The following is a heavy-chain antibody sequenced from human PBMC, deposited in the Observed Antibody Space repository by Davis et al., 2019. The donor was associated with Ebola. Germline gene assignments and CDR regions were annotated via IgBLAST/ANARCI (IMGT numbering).Heavy chain of an antibody. J-gene: IGHJ4*02. CDR1: GYTFTRYG. CDR2: ISAYNRDT. D-gene: IGHD5-18*01. Sequence: AASVKVSCKASGYTFTRYGINWVRQAPGQGLEWMGWISAYNRDTNYAQKFQGRVTMTTDTSTSTAYMELRSLRSDDTAVYYCARDLGMVKSYYFDYWGQGTLVTVSS. CDR3: ARDLGMVKSYYFDY. V-gene: IGHV1-18*01.